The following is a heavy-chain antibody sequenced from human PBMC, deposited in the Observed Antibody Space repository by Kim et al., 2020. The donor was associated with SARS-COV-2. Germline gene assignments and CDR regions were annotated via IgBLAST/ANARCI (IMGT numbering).Heavy chain of an antibody. J-gene: IGHJ4*02. V-gene: IGHV1-69*13. CDR3: AREPAMVRGVTTFDY. CDR1: GGTFSSYA. D-gene: IGHD3-10*01. CDR2: IIPIFGTA. Sequence: SVKVSCKASGGTFSSYAISWVRQAPGQGLEWMGGIIPIFGTANYAQKFQGRVTITADESTSTAYMELSSLRSEDTAVYYCAREPAMVRGVTTFDYWGQGTLVTVSS.